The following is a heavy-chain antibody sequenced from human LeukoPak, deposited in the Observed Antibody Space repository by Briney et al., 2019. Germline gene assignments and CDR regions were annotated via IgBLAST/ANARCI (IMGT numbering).Heavy chain of an antibody. CDR1: GFTFSSYS. V-gene: IGHV3-21*01. CDR3: ASLYGGSMVRGVIMKNDI. CDR2: ISSGSSYI. Sequence: PGGSLRLSCAASGFTFSSYSMNWVRQAPGKGLEWVSSISSGSSYIYYADSVKGRFTISRDNAKNSLYLQMNSLRAEDTAVYYCASLYGGSMVRGVIMKNDIWGQGTMVTVSS. J-gene: IGHJ3*02. D-gene: IGHD3-10*01.